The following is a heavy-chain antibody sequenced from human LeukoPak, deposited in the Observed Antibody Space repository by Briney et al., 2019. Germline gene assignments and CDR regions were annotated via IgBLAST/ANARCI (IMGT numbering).Heavy chain of an antibody. CDR2: INPNSGGT. J-gene: IGHJ4*02. V-gene: IGHV1-2*04. CDR3: ARDHGGYSGYDQVALGY. D-gene: IGHD5-12*01. CDR1: GYTFTGYY. Sequence: ASVKVSCKASGYTFTGYYMHWVRQAPGQGLEWMGWINPNSGGTNYAQKFQGWVTMTRDTSISTAYMELSRLRSDDTAVYYCARDHGGYSGYDQVALGYWGQGTLVTVSS.